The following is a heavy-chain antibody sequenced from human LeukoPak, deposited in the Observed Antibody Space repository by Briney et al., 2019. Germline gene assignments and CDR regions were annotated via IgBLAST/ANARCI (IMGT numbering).Heavy chain of an antibody. V-gene: IGHV1-2*06. J-gene: IGHJ6*02. Sequence: ASVKVSCKASGYALSGYYMHWVRQAPGQGLEWMGRINPNSGGTNYLQTFQGRVTMTSNTSISTAYMELIRLTSDDAAVYYCAREGSQSGMDVWGQGTTVTVSS. D-gene: IGHD2-15*01. CDR1: GYALSGYY. CDR2: INPNSGGT. CDR3: AREGSQSGMDV.